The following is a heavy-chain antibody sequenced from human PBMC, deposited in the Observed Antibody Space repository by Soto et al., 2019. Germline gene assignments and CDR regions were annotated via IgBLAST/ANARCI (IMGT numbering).Heavy chain of an antibody. CDR1: GFTFSSYS. Sequence: EVQLVESGGGLVQPAGSLRLSCAASGFTFSSYSMNWVRQAPGKGLEWVSYISSSSSTIYYADSVKGRFTISRDNAKNSLYLQINSLRAEDTAVSYCARGYSSGWYGLDYWGQGTLVTVSS. CDR2: ISSSSSTI. D-gene: IGHD6-19*01. J-gene: IGHJ4*02. V-gene: IGHV3-48*01. CDR3: ARGYSSGWYGLDY.